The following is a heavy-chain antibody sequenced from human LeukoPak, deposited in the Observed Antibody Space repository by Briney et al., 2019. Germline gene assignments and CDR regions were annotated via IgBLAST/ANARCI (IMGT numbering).Heavy chain of an antibody. V-gene: IGHV4-59*12. D-gene: IGHD3-10*01. CDR3: ARGPHLWFGEFRRFDY. CDR1: GGSISSYY. J-gene: IGHJ4*02. CDR2: IYHSGST. Sequence: SETLSLTCTVSGGSISSYYWSWIRQPPGKGLEWIGYIYHSGSTYYNPSLKSRVTISVDRSKNQFSLKLSSVTAADTAVYYCARGPHLWFGEFRRFDYWGQGTLVTVSS.